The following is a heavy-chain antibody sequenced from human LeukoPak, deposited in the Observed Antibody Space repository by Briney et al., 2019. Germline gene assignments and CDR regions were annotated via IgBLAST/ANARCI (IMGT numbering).Heavy chain of an antibody. CDR3: ARDREDYYNSGSFYKSAFDI. CDR2: IYYSGST. CDR1: GGSISSYY. V-gene: IGHV4-59*12. Sequence: SETLSLTCTVSGGSISSYYWSWIRQPPGKGLEWIGYIYYSGSTNYNPSLRSRVTISVDTSKNQFSLKLSSVTAADTAVYYCARDREDYYNSGSFYKSAFDIWGQGTMVTVSS. D-gene: IGHD3-10*01. J-gene: IGHJ3*02.